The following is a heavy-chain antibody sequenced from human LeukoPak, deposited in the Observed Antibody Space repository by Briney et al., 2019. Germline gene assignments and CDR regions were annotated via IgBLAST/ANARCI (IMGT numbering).Heavy chain of an antibody. J-gene: IGHJ4*02. Sequence: ASVKVSCKASGYTFTSYGISWVRQAPGQGLEWMGWISAYNGNTNYAQKLQGRVTITADKFTSTAYMELTSLRSEDTAVYYCARSRDGYFNWGQGTLVTVSS. D-gene: IGHD5-24*01. V-gene: IGHV1-18*01. CDR3: ARSRDGYFN. CDR2: ISAYNGNT. CDR1: GYTFTSYG.